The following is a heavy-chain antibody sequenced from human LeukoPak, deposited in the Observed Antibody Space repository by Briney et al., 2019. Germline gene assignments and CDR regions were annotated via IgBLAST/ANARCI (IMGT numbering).Heavy chain of an antibody. J-gene: IGHJ4*02. CDR3: AKDPYMKYSAYETQIDY. CDR1: GGTFSSYA. Sequence: ASVKVSCKASGGTFSSYAISWVRQAPGQGLEWMGGIIPIFGTANYAQKFQGRVTITADESTSTAYMELSSLRSEDTAVYYCAKDPYMKYSAYETQIDYWGQGTLVTVSS. CDR2: IIPIFGTA. V-gene: IGHV1-69*13. D-gene: IGHD5-12*01.